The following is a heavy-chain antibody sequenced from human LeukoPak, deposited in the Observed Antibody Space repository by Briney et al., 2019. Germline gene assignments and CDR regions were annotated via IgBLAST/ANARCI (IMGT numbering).Heavy chain of an antibody. V-gene: IGHV4-39*07. J-gene: IGHJ4*02. CDR3: ARAMSIAARLQTIFDY. D-gene: IGHD6-6*01. Sequence: SETLSLTCTVSGGSISSSRYYWGWIRQPPGRGLEWIGSIYYSGSTYYNPSLKSRVTISLDTSKNQFSLNLTSVTAADTAVYYCARAMSIAARLQTIFDYWGQGTLVTVSS. CDR1: GGSISSSRYY. CDR2: IYYSGST.